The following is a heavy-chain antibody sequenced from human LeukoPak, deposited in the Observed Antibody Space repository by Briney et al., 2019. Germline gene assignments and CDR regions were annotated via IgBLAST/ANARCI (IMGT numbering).Heavy chain of an antibody. V-gene: IGHV5-51*01. CDR2: IYPGDSDT. D-gene: IGHD3-10*01. CDR1: GYRFTSYM. CDR3: ARLLRFGEFDFDY. Sequence: GESLKFSGKSSGYRFTSYMIGWVRQMPGKGLGXXXIIYPGDSDTRYSPYFQGQVTISADKSISTAYLQWSSLKASDTAMYYCARLLRFGEFDFDYWGQGTLVTVSS. J-gene: IGHJ4*02.